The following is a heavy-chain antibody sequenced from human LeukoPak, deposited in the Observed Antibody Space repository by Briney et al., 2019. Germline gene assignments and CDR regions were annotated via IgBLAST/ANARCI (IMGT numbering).Heavy chain of an antibody. Sequence: SETLSLTCTVSGGSISSYYWSWIRQPPGEGLEWIGYIYYSGSTNYNPSLKSRVTISVDTSKNQFSLKLSSVTAADTAVYYCARDRGGSYYYYYYGMDVWGQGTTVTVSS. CDR1: GGSISSYY. CDR2: IYYSGST. D-gene: IGHD1-26*01. CDR3: ARDRGGSYYYYYYGMDV. V-gene: IGHV4-59*01. J-gene: IGHJ6*02.